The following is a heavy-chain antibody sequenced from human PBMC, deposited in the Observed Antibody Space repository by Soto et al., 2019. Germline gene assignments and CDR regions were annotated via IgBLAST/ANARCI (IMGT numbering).Heavy chain of an antibody. V-gene: IGHV4-39*01. CDR2: IHYRGSA. CDR1: GGSIISNTYY. CDR3: ARLYRGATLFGVAMNFDF. Sequence: SETLSLTCAVSGGSIISNTYYCTCIRQPPWNGLEWIGSIHYRGSAYYNPSLKSRVTISVDTSNNQFSLNLSSVTAADTALYYCARLYRGATLFGVAMNFDFWGQGTLVTVSS. J-gene: IGHJ4*02. D-gene: IGHD3-3*01.